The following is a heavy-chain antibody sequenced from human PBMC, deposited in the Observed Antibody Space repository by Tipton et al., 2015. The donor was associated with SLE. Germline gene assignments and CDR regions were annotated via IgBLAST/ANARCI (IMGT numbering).Heavy chain of an antibody. J-gene: IGHJ3*02. CDR1: GYTFTGYY. CDR3: ARDPGLGYCSSTSCRGDAFDI. Sequence: QLVQSGAEVKKPGASVKVSCKASGYTFTGYYMHWVRQAPGQGLEWMGRINPNSGGTNYAQKFQGRVTMTRDTSISTAYMELSRLRSDDTAVYYCARDPGLGYCSSTSCRGDAFDIWGQGTMVTVSS. CDR2: INPNSGGT. V-gene: IGHV1-2*06. D-gene: IGHD2-2*01.